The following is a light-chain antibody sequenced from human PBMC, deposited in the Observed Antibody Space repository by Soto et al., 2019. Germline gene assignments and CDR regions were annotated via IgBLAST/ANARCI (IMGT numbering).Light chain of an antibody. Sequence: EIVLTQSPATLSLSPGERAALSCRASQNIDSYLAWYQQKPGQAPRLLIYDASNRATGIPARFSGSGSGTDFTLPISSLEPEDFAVYYCHQRSNWPRRTFGQGTKVEI. J-gene: IGKJ1*01. CDR3: HQRSNWPRRT. V-gene: IGKV3-11*01. CDR2: DAS. CDR1: QNIDSY.